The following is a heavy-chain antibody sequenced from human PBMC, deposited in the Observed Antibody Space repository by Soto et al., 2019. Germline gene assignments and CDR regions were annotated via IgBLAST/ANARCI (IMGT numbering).Heavy chain of an antibody. CDR2: IYYSGST. J-gene: IGHJ5*02. D-gene: IGHD3-10*01. V-gene: IGHV4-39*01. Sequence: SETLSLTCTVSGGSISSSSYYWGWIRQPPGKGLEWIGTIYYSGSTYYNPSLKSRVTISVDTSKNQFSLKLSSVTAADTAVYYCARQVAHFTMVRGVIIPQHNWFDPWGQGTLVTVSS. CDR1: GGSISSSSYY. CDR3: ARQVAHFTMVRGVIIPQHNWFDP.